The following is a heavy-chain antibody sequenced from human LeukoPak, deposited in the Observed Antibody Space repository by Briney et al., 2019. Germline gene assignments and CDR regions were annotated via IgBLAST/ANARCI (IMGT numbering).Heavy chain of an antibody. J-gene: IGHJ4*02. V-gene: IGHV4-59*01. CDR2: IYYSGST. CDR3: ARGSSGYDLPDY. CDR1: GGSISSYY. D-gene: IGHD5-12*01. Sequence: PSETLSLTCTASGGSISSYYWSWIRQPPGKGLEWIGYIYYSGSTNYNASLKSRVTISVDTSKNQFSLKLSSVTAADTAVYFCARGSSGYDLPDYWGQGTLVTVSS.